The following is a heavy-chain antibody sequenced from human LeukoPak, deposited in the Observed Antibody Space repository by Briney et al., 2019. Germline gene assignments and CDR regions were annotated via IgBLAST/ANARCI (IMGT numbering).Heavy chain of an antibody. CDR3: ARGDRITMVRGVTYFDY. J-gene: IGHJ4*02. D-gene: IGHD3-10*01. Sequence: KSSETLPLTCTVSGGSISSYYWSWIRQPPGKGLEWIGYIYYSGSTNYNPSLKSRVAISVDTSKNQFSLKLSSVTAADTAVYYCARGDRITMVRGVTYFDYWGQGTLVTVSS. V-gene: IGHV4-59*12. CDR2: IYYSGST. CDR1: GGSISSYY.